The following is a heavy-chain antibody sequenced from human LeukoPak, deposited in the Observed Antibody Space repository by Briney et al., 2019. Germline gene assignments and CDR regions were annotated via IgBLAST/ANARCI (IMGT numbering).Heavy chain of an antibody. CDR3: ARGGPIVVVNRYYMDV. D-gene: IGHD2-21*01. CDR1: GFTFSSYA. J-gene: IGHJ6*03. Sequence: GGSLRLSCAASGFTFSSYAMHWVRQAPGKGLEYVSAISNNGGSTYYANSVKGRFTISRDNSKNTLYLQMGSLRAEDTAVYYCARGGPIVVVNRYYMDVWGKGTTVTVSS. CDR2: ISNNGGST. V-gene: IGHV3-64*01.